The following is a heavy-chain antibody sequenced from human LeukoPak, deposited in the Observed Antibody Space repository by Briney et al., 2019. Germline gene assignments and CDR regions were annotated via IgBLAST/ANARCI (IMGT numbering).Heavy chain of an antibody. D-gene: IGHD6-6*01. CDR1: GFTFSSYA. Sequence: GGSLRLSCAASGFTFSSYAMSWVRQAPGKGLEWVSAISGSGGSTYYADSAKGRFTISRDNSKNTLYLQMNSLRAEDTAVYYCAKHSRSSIDAFDIWGQGTMVTVSS. CDR2: ISGSGGST. V-gene: IGHV3-23*01. CDR3: AKHSRSSIDAFDI. J-gene: IGHJ3*02.